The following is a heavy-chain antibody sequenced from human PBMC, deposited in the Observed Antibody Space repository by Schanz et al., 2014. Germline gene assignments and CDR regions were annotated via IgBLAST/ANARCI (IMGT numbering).Heavy chain of an antibody. J-gene: IGHJ4*02. Sequence: QVQLVQSGSEVKKPGASVKVSCKASGYTFTTYGISWVRQAPGQGLEWMGWINPSVRGTHFAREFQGRVTVTSDTSTSTVYMELSGLRSEDTAVYYCARDQSPYTNSSDVRYFDYWGQGSLVTVSS. CDR3: ARDQSPYTNSSDVRYFDY. D-gene: IGHD6-6*01. V-gene: IGHV1-18*01. CDR1: GYTFTTYG. CDR2: INPSVRGT.